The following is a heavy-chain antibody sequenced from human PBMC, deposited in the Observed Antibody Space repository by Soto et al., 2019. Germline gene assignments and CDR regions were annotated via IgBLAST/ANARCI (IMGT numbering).Heavy chain of an antibody. CDR3: ARVANGVVAPAATYYFDY. Sequence: CSPRIGSAASGFNVNVHWMTWSLKNQGRGLEWVANIKKDGSGTYYVDSVKGRFTISRDNANNSLFLQMNSLRADDTAVYYCARVANGVVAPAATYYFDYWGQGALVTVSS. D-gene: IGHD2-2*01. V-gene: IGHV3-7*03. CDR1: GFNVNVHW. CDR2: IKKDGSGT. J-gene: IGHJ4*02.